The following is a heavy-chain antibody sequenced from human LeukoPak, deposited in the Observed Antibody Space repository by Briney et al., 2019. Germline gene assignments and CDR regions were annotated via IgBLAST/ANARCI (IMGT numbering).Heavy chain of an antibody. Sequence: SETLSLTCAVYGGSFSGYYWSWIRQPPGKGLEWIGEISHSGSTNYNPSLKSRVTISVDTSKNQFSLKLSSVTAADTAVYYCARDNYSWGQGTLVTVSS. CDR3: ARDNYS. J-gene: IGHJ4*02. CDR2: ISHSGST. V-gene: IGHV4-34*01. CDR1: GGSFSGYY. D-gene: IGHD1-1*01.